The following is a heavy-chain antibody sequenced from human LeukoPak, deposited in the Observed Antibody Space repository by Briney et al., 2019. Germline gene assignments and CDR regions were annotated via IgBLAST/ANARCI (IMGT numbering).Heavy chain of an antibody. Sequence: SGGSLRLSCAASGFSFSDYGMHWVRQAPGKGLEWVAFIRYDESNKLYADSVRGRFTISRDNSKTTLYLQMDSLRGDDAAVYYCAKAVGSISWSFDYWGQGTLVTVSS. CDR3: AKAVGSISWSFDY. CDR2: IRYDESNK. J-gene: IGHJ4*02. D-gene: IGHD6-13*01. V-gene: IGHV3-30*02. CDR1: GFSFSDYG.